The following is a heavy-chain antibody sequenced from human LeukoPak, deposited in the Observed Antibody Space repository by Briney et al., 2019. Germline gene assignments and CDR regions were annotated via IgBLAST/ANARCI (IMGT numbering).Heavy chain of an antibody. J-gene: IGHJ4*02. D-gene: IGHD6-19*01. Sequence: GGSLRLSCAASGFTFRSYEMTWVRQAPGKGLEWVSYISGSGSTIYHTDSVKGRFTISRDNAKNSLYLQMNSLRAEDTVVYYCAGLVLDYWGQGTLVTVSS. CDR1: GFTFRSYE. CDR3: AGLVLDY. V-gene: IGHV3-48*03. CDR2: ISGSGSTI.